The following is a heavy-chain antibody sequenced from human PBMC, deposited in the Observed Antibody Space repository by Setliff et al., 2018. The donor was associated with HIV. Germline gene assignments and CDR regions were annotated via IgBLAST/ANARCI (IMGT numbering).Heavy chain of an antibody. Sequence: SETLSLTCTVSGGSISSGSYYWSWIRQPAGKGLEWIGRISTSGRTTHNPSLKSRVTISRDTSENQFSLRLTSVTAADTAVYYCAKSPGFSGYGGSGWGQGTLVTVSS. CDR1: GGSISSGSYY. CDR3: AKSPGFSGYGGSG. V-gene: IGHV4-61*02. D-gene: IGHD5-12*01. CDR2: ISTSGRT. J-gene: IGHJ4*02.